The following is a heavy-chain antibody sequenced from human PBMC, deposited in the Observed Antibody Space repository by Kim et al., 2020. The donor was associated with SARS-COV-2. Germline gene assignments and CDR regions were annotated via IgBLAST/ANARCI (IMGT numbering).Heavy chain of an antibody. CDR2: IYYSGST. CDR3: ASDCWYYYDSSGYCD. Sequence: SETLSLTCTVSGGSVSSGSYYWSWIRQPPGKGLEWIGYIYYSGSTNYNPSLKSRVTISVDTSKNQFSLKLSSVTAADTAVYYCASDCWYYYDSSGYCDWGQGTLVTVSS. D-gene: IGHD3-22*01. CDR1: GGSVSSGSYY. J-gene: IGHJ4*02. V-gene: IGHV4-61*01.